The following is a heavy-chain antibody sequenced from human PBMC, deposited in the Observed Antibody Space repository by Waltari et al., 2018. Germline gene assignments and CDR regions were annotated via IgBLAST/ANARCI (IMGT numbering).Heavy chain of an antibody. J-gene: IGHJ6*03. CDR3: TRASIHKRDYYYYYMDV. CDR1: GFTFGDYA. V-gene: IGHV3-49*04. CDR2: IRSKAYGGTK. Sequence: EVQLVESGGGLVQPGRSLRLSCTASGFTFGDYAMSWVRQAPGKGLEWVGFIRSKAYGGTKEYAASVKGRFTISRDDSKSIAYLQMNSLKTEDTAVYYCTRASIHKRDYYYYYMDVWGKGTTVTVSS.